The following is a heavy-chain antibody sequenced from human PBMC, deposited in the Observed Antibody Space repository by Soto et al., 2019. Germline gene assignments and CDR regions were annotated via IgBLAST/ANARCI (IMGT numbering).Heavy chain of an antibody. V-gene: IGHV1-18*01. Sequence: QVQLVQSGAEVTKPGASVKVSCKTSGYTFLTYGLTWVRQAPGRELEWIGWTVANRGSTIYAQKFQGRVTVTTDRSTDTGYLELRSLTSDDTALYYCARVAGSGSRSRQFDHWGQGTLVTVSS. J-gene: IGHJ4*02. CDR1: GYTFLTYG. CDR3: ARVAGSGSRSRQFDH. D-gene: IGHD3-10*01. CDR2: TVANRGST.